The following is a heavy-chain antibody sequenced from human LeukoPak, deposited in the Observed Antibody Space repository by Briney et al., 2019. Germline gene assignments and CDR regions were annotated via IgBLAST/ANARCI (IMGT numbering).Heavy chain of an antibody. V-gene: IGHV4-59*01. Sequence: SETLSLTCTVSDGSISNYYWTWIRQPAGKGLEWIGYIYYSGSTNYNPSLKSRVTISVDTSKNQFSLKLSSVTAADTAVYYCARKRRDGYNQPFDYWGQGTLVTVSS. CDR1: DGSISNYY. D-gene: IGHD5-24*01. J-gene: IGHJ4*02. CDR2: IYYSGST. CDR3: ARKRRDGYNQPFDY.